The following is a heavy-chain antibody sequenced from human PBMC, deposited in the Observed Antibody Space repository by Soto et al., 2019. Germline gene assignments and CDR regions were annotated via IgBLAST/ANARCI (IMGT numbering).Heavy chain of an antibody. CDR2: IYWDDDK. D-gene: IGHD3-10*01. Sequence: QITLKESGPTLVKPTQTLTLTCIFSGFSLSTSGVGVGWIRQPPGKALEWLALIYWDDDKRYSPSLRSRVTITKDTPKNQVVLTVTNMDPVDTATYYCAHTTMDDALAIWGQGTTVTVAS. J-gene: IGHJ3*02. CDR1: GFSLSTSGVG. V-gene: IGHV2-5*02. CDR3: AHTTMDDALAI.